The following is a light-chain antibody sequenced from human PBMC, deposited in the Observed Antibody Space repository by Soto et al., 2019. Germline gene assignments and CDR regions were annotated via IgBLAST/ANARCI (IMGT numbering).Light chain of an antibody. V-gene: IGKV3-20*01. CDR2: AAS. Sequence: EIVLTQSPGTLSLSPGERATLSCRASQTISSAYLAWYQQKPGQAPGLLIYAASSRAAAIPDRFSGSGSGTDFTLTISRLEPEEFAVYYCQEYGGSPPVTFGPGTKVDIK. CDR1: QTISSAY. J-gene: IGKJ3*01. CDR3: QEYGGSPPVT.